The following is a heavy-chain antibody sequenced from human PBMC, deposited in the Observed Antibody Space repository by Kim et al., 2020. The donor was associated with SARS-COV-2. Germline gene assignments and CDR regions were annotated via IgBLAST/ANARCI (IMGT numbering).Heavy chain of an antibody. D-gene: IGHD1-26*01. Sequence: YTQEFQGRATITRDTSASTVYMELSSLTSEDTAVYYCARVGGMVGATDSWGQGTLVLVSS. J-gene: IGHJ4*02. V-gene: IGHV1-3*01. CDR3: ARVGGMVGATDS.